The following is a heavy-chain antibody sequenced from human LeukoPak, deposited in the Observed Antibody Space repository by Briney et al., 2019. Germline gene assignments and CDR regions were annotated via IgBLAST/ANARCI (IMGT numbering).Heavy chain of an antibody. V-gene: IGHV5-51*01. Sequence: GESLKISCQGSGYSFNSYWIAWARQMPGKGLEWMGIIYPGDSDTRYGPSFRGQITISADKSINTAYLRWSSLKASDTAMYYCARAYYCGGGSCKLEYWGQGTLVTVSS. CDR1: GYSFNSYW. J-gene: IGHJ4*02. CDR3: ARAYYCGGGSCKLEY. CDR2: IYPGDSDT. D-gene: IGHD2-15*01.